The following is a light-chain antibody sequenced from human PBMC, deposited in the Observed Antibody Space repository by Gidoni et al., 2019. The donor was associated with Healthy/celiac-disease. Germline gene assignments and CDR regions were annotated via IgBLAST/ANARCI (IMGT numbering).Light chain of an antibody. CDR1: QDISNY. V-gene: IGKV1-33*01. CDR3: QQYDKLLT. CDR2: DAS. J-gene: IGKJ4*01. Sequence: IQMTQSPSSLSASVGARVTITCQASQDISNYFKWYQQKPGKAPKLLIYDASNLETGVPSRCSGRGAGTDFTFTSSSLQAEDIATYYCQQYDKLLTFGGGTKVEIK.